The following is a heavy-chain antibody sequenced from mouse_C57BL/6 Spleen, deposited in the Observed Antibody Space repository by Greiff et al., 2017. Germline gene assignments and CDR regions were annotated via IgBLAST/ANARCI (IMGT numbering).Heavy chain of an antibody. J-gene: IGHJ1*03. D-gene: IGHD1-1*01. CDR3: EREGFDLLLRPRGYFDV. CDR2: IYPRDGST. CDR1: GYTFTDHT. V-gene: IGHV1-78*01. Sequence: QVQLKQSDAELVKPGASVKISCKVSGYTFTDHTIHWMKQRPVQGLEWIGYIYPRDGSTKYNEKFKGKATLTADKSSSTYYMQLNSLTSEESAVYFCEREGFDLLLRPRGYFDVWGTGTTVTVSS.